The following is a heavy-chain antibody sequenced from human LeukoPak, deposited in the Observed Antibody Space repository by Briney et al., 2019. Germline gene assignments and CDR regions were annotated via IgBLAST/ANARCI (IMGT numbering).Heavy chain of an antibody. CDR1: GFPFSNYD. D-gene: IGHD1-26*01. J-gene: IGHJ4*02. Sequence: PGGSLRLSCVASGFPFSNYDMYWVRQAAGRGLEWVSALGTNGDTYYLGSVKGRFTISRDNARNTLYLQMNSLGAEDTAVYYCARDGTWPGPASDYWGQGTLVTVSS. CDR2: LGTNGDT. V-gene: IGHV3-13*01. CDR3: ARDGTWPGPASDY.